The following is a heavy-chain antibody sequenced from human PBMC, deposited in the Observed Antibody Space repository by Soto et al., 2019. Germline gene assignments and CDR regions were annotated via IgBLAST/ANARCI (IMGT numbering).Heavy chain of an antibody. CDR3: AKVAGSSTSCSQDAFDI. Sequence: GWSLRLSCAASGFTFSSYGMHWVRQAPGKGLEWVAVISYDGSNKYYADSVKGRFTISRDNSKNTLYLQMNSLGAEDTAVYYCAKVAGSSTSCSQDAFDIWGQGTMVTVSS. D-gene: IGHD2-2*01. V-gene: IGHV3-30*18. CDR1: GFTFSSYG. CDR2: ISYDGSNK. J-gene: IGHJ3*02.